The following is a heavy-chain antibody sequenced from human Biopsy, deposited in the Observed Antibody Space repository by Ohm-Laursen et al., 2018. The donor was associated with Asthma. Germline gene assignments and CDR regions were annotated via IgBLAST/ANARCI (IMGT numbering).Heavy chain of an antibody. CDR2: INSVFGTT. V-gene: IGHV1-69*01. J-gene: IGHJ4*02. CDR1: GGTFNTYV. Sequence: SSVKVSCKSLGGTFNTYVIGWVQQAPGQGLEWMGGINSVFGTTTYSQKFQDRVTITADDSTSTVYMELSSLRSEDTAVYYCARKAGSCISRTCYSLDFWGQGTLVTVSS. D-gene: IGHD2-2*01. CDR3: ARKAGSCISRTCYSLDF.